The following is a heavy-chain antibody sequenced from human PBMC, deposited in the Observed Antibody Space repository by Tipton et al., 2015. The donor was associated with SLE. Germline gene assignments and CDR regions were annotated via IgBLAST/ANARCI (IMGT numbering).Heavy chain of an antibody. Sequence: TLSLTCTVYGCSISSYDCSCIRQPPGKGLEWIGYIYYSGSNNYNPSLKSRVTISVDKSKNQFSLKMSSVTAADTAVYYCARGRLWEMATINNAFDIWGQGIMVSV. CDR3: ARGRLWEMATINNAFDI. J-gene: IGHJ3*02. V-gene: IGHV4-59*01. CDR1: GCSISSYD. D-gene: IGHD5-24*01. CDR2: IYYSGSN.